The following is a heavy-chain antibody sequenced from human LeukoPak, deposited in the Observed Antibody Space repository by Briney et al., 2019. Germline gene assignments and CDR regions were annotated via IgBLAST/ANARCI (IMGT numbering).Heavy chain of an antibody. CDR3: AREPEDGDYLGNYYYYMDV. V-gene: IGHV1-69*06. CDR1: GGTFSSYS. CDR2: IIPMFGTT. D-gene: IGHD4-17*01. J-gene: IGHJ6*03. Sequence: ASVKVSCKASGGTFSSYSISWVRQAPGQGLEWMGVIIPMFGTTTYAQRFQGRVTITADKSTSTAYMELSSLRSEDTAVYYCAREPEDGDYLGNYYYYMDVWGKGTTVTVSS.